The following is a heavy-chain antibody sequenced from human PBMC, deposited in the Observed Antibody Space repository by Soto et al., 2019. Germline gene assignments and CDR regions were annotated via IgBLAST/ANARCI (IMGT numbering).Heavy chain of an antibody. CDR1: GFTFSNYA. CDR3: AKDSFEI. Sequence: EVQLLESGGGLVQPGGSLRLSCAVSGFTFSNYAMSWVRQAPGKGLEWVSAISGSGGATFYADSVKGRFTISRDNSKNPLYLRKDRLREELTAPYYCAKDSFEIWGQGTVVTASS. V-gene: IGHV3-23*01. J-gene: IGHJ3*02. CDR2: ISGSGGAT.